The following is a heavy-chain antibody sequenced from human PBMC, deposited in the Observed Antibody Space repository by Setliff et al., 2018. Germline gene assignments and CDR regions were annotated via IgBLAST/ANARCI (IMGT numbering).Heavy chain of an antibody. CDR1: GFTFNTYS. CDR2: ISGRGGST. CDR3: AKPQLELRWGFES. Sequence: PGGSLRLSCVTSGFTFNTYSMSWVRQAPGEGLQWVSTISGRGGSTFYTDSVKGRFTIFRDSSKNTLYLQMTSLRAEDTAVYYCAKPQLELRWGFESWGQGTLVTVSS. V-gene: IGHV3-23*01. J-gene: IGHJ4*02. D-gene: IGHD1-7*01.